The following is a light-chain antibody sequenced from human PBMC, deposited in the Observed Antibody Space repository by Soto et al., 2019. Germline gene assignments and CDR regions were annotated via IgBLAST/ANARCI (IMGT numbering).Light chain of an antibody. CDR2: HVT. CDR3: SSFASSIPLV. J-gene: IGLJ2*01. V-gene: IGLV2-14*03. CDR1: SSDVGGYNY. Sequence: QSALTQPASVSGSPGQSITISCTGTSSDVGGYNYVSWYQQHPGKAPKLLIFHVTNRPSGVSNRFSGSKSGNTASLTISGLQTEDEADYYCSSFASSIPLVFGGGTKLTVL.